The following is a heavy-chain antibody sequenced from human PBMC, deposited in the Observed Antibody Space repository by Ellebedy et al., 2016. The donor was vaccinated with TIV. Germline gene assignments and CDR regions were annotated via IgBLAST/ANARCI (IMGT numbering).Heavy chain of an antibody. D-gene: IGHD6-13*01. Sequence: GESLKISCAASGFTFSTYSMNWVRQAPGKGLEWVSYISGSTASVYYADSVKGRFTISRDKANNSLYLDMTSLRADDTAVYYCAWEMRSPDWTKSNWYGALDNWGQGTLVTVAS. CDR1: GFTFSTYS. CDR3: AWEMRSPDWTKSNWYGALDN. J-gene: IGHJ4*02. V-gene: IGHV3-48*01. CDR2: ISGSTASV.